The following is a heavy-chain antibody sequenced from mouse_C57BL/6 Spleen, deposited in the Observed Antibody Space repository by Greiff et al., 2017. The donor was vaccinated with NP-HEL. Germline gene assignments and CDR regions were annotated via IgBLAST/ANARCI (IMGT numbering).Heavy chain of an antibody. CDR1: GYTFTSYW. CDR3: ARSNDDYDDAMDY. V-gene: IGHV1-52*01. J-gene: IGHJ4*01. CDR2: IDPSDSET. Sequence: QVQLQQPGAELVRPGSSVKLSCKASGYTFTSYWMHWVKQRPIQGLEWIGNIDPSDSETHYNQKFKDKATLTVDKSSSTAYMQLSSLTSEDSAVYYCARSNDDYDDAMDYWGQGTSVTVSS. D-gene: IGHD2-4*01.